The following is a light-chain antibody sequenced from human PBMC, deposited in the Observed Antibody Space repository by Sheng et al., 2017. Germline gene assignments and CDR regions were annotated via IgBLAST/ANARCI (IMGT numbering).Light chain of an antibody. Sequence: VIWMTQSPSLLSASTGDRVTISCRMSQGISSYLAWYQQKPGKAPELLIYAAIHVCKVGSHQGSVAVDLGQISLSPSVACSLKILQLYYCQQYYSFPRTFGQGTKVEIK. CDR2: AAI. V-gene: IGKV1D-8*01. CDR3: QQYYSFPRT. CDR1: QGISSY. J-gene: IGKJ1*01.